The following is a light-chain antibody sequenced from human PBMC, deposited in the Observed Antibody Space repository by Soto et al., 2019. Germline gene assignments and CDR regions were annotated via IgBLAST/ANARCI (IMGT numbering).Light chain of an antibody. V-gene: IGKV3-20*01. CDR1: QSVSSSY. Sequence: EIVLTQSPGTLSLSPGERATLSCRASQSVSSSYLAWYQKKPGQAPRLLIYGASSRATGIPDRFSGSGSGTDFTLTISRLEPADCAVYYCQQSGSSLTWTFSHGTNVEIQ. CDR3: QQSGSSLTWT. CDR2: GAS. J-gene: IGKJ1*01.